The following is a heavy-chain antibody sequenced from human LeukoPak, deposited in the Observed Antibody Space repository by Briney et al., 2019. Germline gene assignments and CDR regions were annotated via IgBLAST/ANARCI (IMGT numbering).Heavy chain of an antibody. D-gene: IGHD3-10*01. J-gene: IGHJ4*02. CDR3: DRGTMVRGALFDY. V-gene: IGHV4-30-4*01. Sequence: PAQTLSLTCTVSGGSISSGDYYWSWIRQPPGKGLEGIGYIYYSGSTYYNPSLKSRVTISVDTSKNQLSLKLSSVTAADTAVYYCDRGTMVRGALFDYWGQGTLVNVSS. CDR2: IYYSGST. CDR1: GGSISSGDYY.